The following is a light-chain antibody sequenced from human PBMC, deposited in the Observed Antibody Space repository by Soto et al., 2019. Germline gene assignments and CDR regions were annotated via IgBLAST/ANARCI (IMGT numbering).Light chain of an antibody. Sequence: SYELTQPPSMSVAPGKTARITCGGNNIGSKSVHWYQQKPGQAPVLVIYYDSDRPSGIPERFSGSNSGNTATLTISTVEAGAEAEYYCQVWDSGSDHVVFGGGTKVTVL. CDR3: QVWDSGSDHVV. CDR2: YDS. J-gene: IGLJ3*02. V-gene: IGLV3-21*04. CDR1: NIGSKS.